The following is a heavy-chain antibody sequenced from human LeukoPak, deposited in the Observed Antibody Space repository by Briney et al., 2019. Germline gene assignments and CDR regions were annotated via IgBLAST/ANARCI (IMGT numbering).Heavy chain of an antibody. Sequence: GSLRLSCAAPGFTFSSYEMNWIRQPPGKGLEWIGSIYYSGSTYYNPSLKSRVTISVDTSKNQFSLKLSSVTAADTAVYYCARESCSSTSCYEFDPWGQGTLVTVSS. V-gene: IGHV4-39*07. CDR2: IYYSGST. CDR1: GFTFSSYE. D-gene: IGHD2-2*01. CDR3: ARESCSSTSCYEFDP. J-gene: IGHJ5*02.